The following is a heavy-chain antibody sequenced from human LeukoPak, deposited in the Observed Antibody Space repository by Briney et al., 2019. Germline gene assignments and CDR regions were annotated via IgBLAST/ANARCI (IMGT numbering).Heavy chain of an antibody. V-gene: IGHV3-74*01. CDR3: ARDSGIQLWSYYYYMDV. CDR1: GFTFSSYW. Sequence: GGSLRLSCAASGFTFSSYWMHWVRHAPGKGLVWVSRIKSDGTSTSYADSVKGRFSISRDNAKNTLYLQMNSLRAEDTAVYYCARDSGIQLWSYYYYMDVWGKGTTVTISS. CDR2: IKSDGTST. D-gene: IGHD5-18*01. J-gene: IGHJ6*03.